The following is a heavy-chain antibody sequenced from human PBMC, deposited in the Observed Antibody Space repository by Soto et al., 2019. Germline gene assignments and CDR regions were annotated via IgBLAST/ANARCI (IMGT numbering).Heavy chain of an antibody. D-gene: IGHD3-9*01. J-gene: IGHJ6*03. V-gene: IGHV3-21*01. CDR3: ARGLYYDILTGYYIGPRNYYYYYYMDV. CDR2: ISSSCSYI. Sequence: GGSLRLSCAASGFTFSSYSMNWVRQAPGKGLEWVSSISSSCSYIYYADSVKGRFTISRDNAKNSLYLQMNSLRAEDTAVYYCARGLYYDILTGYYIGPRNYYYYYYMDVWGKGTTVTVSS. CDR1: GFTFSSYS.